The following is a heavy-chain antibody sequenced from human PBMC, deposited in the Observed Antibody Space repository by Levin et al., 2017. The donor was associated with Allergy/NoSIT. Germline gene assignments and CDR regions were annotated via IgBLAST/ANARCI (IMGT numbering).Heavy chain of an antibody. Sequence: MASETLSLTCTVSGGSISSGGYYWSWIRQHPGKGLEWIGYIYYSGSTYYNPSLKSRVTISVDTSKNQFSLKLSSVTAADTAVYYCARTHRGCTGGVCYFILDYWGQGTLVTVSS. CDR2: IYYSGST. V-gene: IGHV4-31*03. CDR3: ARTHRGCTGGVCYFILDY. CDR1: GGSISSGGYY. D-gene: IGHD2-8*02. J-gene: IGHJ4*02.